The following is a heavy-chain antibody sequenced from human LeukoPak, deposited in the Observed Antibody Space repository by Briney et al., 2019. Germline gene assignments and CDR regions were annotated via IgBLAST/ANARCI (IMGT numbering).Heavy chain of an antibody. V-gene: IGHV3-21*01. D-gene: IGHD1-14*01. CDR3: ARDSEHYASGIDY. CDR1: GFTFSTYT. J-gene: IGHJ4*02. Sequence: GGPLRLSCAASGFTFSTYTMNWVRQAPGKGLEWVSSISSSSSYIYYADSLKGRFTISRDNAKNSLYLQMNSLRAEDTALYYCARDSEHYASGIDYWGQGTLVTVSS. CDR2: ISSSSSYI.